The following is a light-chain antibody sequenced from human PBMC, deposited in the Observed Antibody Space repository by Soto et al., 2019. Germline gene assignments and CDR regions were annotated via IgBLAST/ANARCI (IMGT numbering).Light chain of an antibody. CDR2: GVS. Sequence: VLQQYPVTLSLSPGQRATLSCRASQSVRSDYFAWYQQKPGQAPRVIIFGVSTRATGVPDRFSGSGSGTDFTLTISRLEPEDFALYYCQQYGNSPLTFGGGTKVDIK. CDR1: QSVRSDY. J-gene: IGKJ4*01. CDR3: QQYGNSPLT. V-gene: IGKV3-20*01.